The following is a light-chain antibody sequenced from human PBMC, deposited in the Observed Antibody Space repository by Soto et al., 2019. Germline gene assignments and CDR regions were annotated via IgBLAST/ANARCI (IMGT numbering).Light chain of an antibody. CDR3: HQYYSTPQA. CDR2: WAS. Sequence: TVMTQSPDSLAVSLGETATIKCKSSQNLFYSSNNNNYLAWYQQKSGQRPRLLISWASTRESGVPDRFRGSGSGTDFTLTISNLQADDVAVYYCHQYYSTPQAFGGGTKVE. V-gene: IGKV4-1*01. J-gene: IGKJ4*01. CDR1: QNLFYSSNNNNY.